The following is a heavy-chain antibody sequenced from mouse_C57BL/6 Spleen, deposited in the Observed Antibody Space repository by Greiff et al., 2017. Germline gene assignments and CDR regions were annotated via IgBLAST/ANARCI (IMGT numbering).Heavy chain of an antibody. V-gene: IGHV5-17*01. D-gene: IGHD1-1*01. CDR3: ARATTVVPDY. CDR1: GFTFSDYG. J-gene: IGHJ2*01. CDR2: ISSGSSTI. Sequence: EVHLVESGGGLVKPGGSLKLSCAASGFTFSDYGMHWVRQAPEKGLEWVAYISSGSSTIYYADTVKGRFTISRDNAKNTLFLQMTSLRSEDTAMYYCARATTVVPDYWGQGTTLTVSS.